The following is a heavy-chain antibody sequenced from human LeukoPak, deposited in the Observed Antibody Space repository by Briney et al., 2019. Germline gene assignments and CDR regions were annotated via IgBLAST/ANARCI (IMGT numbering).Heavy chain of an antibody. V-gene: IGHV4-59*11. J-gene: IGHJ4*02. CDR1: GGSTSNQY. CDR2: IYYSGST. D-gene: IGHD6-19*01. Sequence: PSETLSLTCSVSGGSTSNQYWSWIRQPPGKGLEWIGYIYYSGSTNYNPSLKSRVTISVDTSKNQFSLKLSSVTAADTAVYYCARDISPVNYWGQGTRVTVSS. CDR3: ARDISPVNY.